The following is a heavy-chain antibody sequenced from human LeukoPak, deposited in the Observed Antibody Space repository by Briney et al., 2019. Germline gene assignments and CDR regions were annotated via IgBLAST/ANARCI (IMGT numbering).Heavy chain of an antibody. CDR1: GFTFSSYA. J-gene: IGHJ4*02. V-gene: IGHV3-30*04. Sequence: PGGSLRLSYAASGFTFSSYAMHWVRQAPGKGLEWVAVISYDGSNKYYADSVKGRFTISRDNSKNTLYLQMNSLRAEDTAVYYCARGAAGYFDYWGQGTLVTVSS. D-gene: IGHD6-13*01. CDR3: ARGAAGYFDY. CDR2: ISYDGSNK.